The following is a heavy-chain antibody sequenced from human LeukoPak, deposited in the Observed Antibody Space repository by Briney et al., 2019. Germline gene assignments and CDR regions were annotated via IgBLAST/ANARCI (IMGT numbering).Heavy chain of an antibody. D-gene: IGHD3-3*01. Sequence: SETLSLTCSVSGASFSTNYWSWIRQPAGKGLEWIGRIYTSGSTNYNPSLKSRVTMSVDTSKNQFSLKLSSVTAADTAVYYCARDGRTIFGVAHTLDAFDIWGQGTMVTASS. V-gene: IGHV4-4*07. J-gene: IGHJ3*02. CDR2: IYTSGST. CDR3: ARDGRTIFGVAHTLDAFDI. CDR1: GASFSTNY.